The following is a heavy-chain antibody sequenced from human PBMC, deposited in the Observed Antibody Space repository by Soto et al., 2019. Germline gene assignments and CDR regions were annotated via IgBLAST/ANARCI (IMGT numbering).Heavy chain of an antibody. D-gene: IGHD1-7*01. CDR2: TYYRSRWYN. V-gene: IGHV6-1*01. CDR1: GDSVSSNSAA. CDR3: AGTTSLQRYYMDV. J-gene: IGHJ6*03. Sequence: PSQTLSLTCAISGDSVSSNSAAWNWIRQSPSRGLDWLGRTYYRSRWYNDYAVSVKSRITVNPDTSKNQFSLHLNSVTPEDTVVYFCAGTTSLQRYYMDVWVIGTTVTVSS.